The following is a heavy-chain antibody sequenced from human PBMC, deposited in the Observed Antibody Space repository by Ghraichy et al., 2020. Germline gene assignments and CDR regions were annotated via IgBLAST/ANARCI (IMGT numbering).Heavy chain of an antibody. V-gene: IGHV3-30*04. CDR3: ARGWGPELTELDDY. D-gene: IGHD3-10*01. CDR1: GFTFSSYA. Sequence: LNISCAASGFTFSSYAMHWVRQAPGKGLEWVAVISYDGSNKYYADSVKGRFTISRDNSKNTLYLQMNSLRAEDTAVYYCARGWGPELTELDDYWGQGTLVTVSS. J-gene: IGHJ4*02. CDR2: ISYDGSNK.